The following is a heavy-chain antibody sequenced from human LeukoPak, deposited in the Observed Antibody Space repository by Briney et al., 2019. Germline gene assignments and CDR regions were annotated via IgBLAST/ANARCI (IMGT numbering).Heavy chain of an antibody. CDR2: IYHSGSA. CDR1: GGSISSNKW. D-gene: IGHD3-9*01. V-gene: IGHV4-4*02. CDR3: ARKRSFDL. Sequence: PSETLSLTCAVSGGSISSNKWWSWVRQPPGKGLEWIGEIYHSGSATYNPSLKSRVTISLDTSKNQFFLKLSSVTAADTAVYYCARKRSFDLWGQGTLVTVSS. J-gene: IGHJ4*02.